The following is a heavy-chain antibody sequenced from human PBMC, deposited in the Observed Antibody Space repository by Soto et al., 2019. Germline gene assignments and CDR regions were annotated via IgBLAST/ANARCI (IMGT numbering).Heavy chain of an antibody. CDR3: ARSNGGSPDF. J-gene: IGHJ4*02. D-gene: IGHD2-15*01. CDR1: GGPINAHF. Sequence: QVQLQESGPGLVKPSETLSLTCTISGGPINAHFWSWIRQPAGKGLEFIGHIYISGTTTYNPSLKSRVTLSIDPPKSQLSLKLSSVTVADTTVYYCARSNGGSPDFWGQGTLVTVSS. CDR2: IYISGTT. V-gene: IGHV4-4*07.